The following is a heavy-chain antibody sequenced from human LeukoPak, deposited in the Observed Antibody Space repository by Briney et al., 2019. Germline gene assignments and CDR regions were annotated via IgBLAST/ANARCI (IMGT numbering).Heavy chain of an antibody. CDR2: INPNSSGT. Sequence: GASVKVSCTASGYTFTGYYMPWVRQAPGQGLEWMGWINPNSSGTNYAQKFQGRVTMTRDTSISTAYMELSRLRSDDTAVYYCARDYYDYVWALDYWGQGTLVTVSS. CDR3: ARDYYDYVWALDY. D-gene: IGHD3-16*01. J-gene: IGHJ4*02. V-gene: IGHV1-2*02. CDR1: GYTFTGYY.